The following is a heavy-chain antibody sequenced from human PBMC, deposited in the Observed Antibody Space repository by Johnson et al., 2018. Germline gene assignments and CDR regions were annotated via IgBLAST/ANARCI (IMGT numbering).Heavy chain of an antibody. CDR3: TTDFPRFLWLGERTGRGFDS. CDR1: GFTFSSAW. V-gene: IGHV3-15*07. D-gene: IGHD3-10*01. J-gene: IGHJ3*02. CDR2: IKSKSDGGTT. Sequence: VQLVESGGGLVKPGGSLRLSCTTSGFTFSSAWMNWVRQAPGKGLEWVGRIKSKSDGGTTDYAAPVKGRFSISRDDSTNTGNVQMINLKTEDKAVDYCTTDFPRFLWLGERTGRGFDSWGQGTLGTVSS.